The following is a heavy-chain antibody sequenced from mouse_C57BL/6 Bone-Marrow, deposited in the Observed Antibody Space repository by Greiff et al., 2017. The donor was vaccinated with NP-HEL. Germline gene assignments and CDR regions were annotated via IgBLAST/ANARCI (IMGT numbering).Heavy chain of an antibody. J-gene: IGHJ2*01. V-gene: IGHV1-85*01. Sequence: QVHVKQSGPELVKPGASVKLSCKASGYTFTSYDINWVKQRPGQGLEWIGWIYPRDGSTKYNEKFKGKATLTVDKSSSTAYMQLSSLTSEDSAVYYCARSEVITTVVPFDYWGQGTTLTVSS. CDR3: ARSEVITTVVPFDY. CDR1: GYTFTSYD. CDR2: IYPRDGST. D-gene: IGHD1-1*01.